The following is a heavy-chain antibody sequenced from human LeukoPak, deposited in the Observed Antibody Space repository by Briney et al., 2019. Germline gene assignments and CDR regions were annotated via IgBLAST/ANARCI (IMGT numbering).Heavy chain of an antibody. Sequence: PSETLSLTCTVSGGSISTYYWSWLRQPAGKGLEWIGRIYTSGSTNYNPSLKSRITMSVDTSKNQFSLKLSSVTAADTAVYYCARSPDSTGYPYYFDSWGQGTLVTVSS. CDR3: ARSPDSTGYPYYFDS. D-gene: IGHD3-22*01. V-gene: IGHV4-4*07. CDR1: GGSISTYY. CDR2: IYTSGST. J-gene: IGHJ4*02.